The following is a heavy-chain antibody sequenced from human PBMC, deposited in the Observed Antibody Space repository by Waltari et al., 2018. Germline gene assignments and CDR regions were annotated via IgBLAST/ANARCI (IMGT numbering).Heavy chain of an antibody. CDR2: IYHGGSN. J-gene: IGHJ4*02. CDR3: ARHPDYGSGRFSY. V-gene: IGHV4-38-2*01. CDR1: GYSISSGYY. D-gene: IGHD3-10*01. Sequence: QVQLQESGPGLVKPSETLSLTCGVSGYSISSGYYWGWIRQPPGKGLEWIGSIYHGGSNYYNPSLKSRVTISVDTSKNQFSLKLSSVTAADTAVYYCARHPDYGSGRFSYWGQGTLVTVSS.